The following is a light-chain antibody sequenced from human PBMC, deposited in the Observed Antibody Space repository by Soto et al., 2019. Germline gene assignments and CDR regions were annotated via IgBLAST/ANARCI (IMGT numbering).Light chain of an antibody. J-gene: IGLJ2*01. CDR3: SSYTISSTVV. V-gene: IGLV2-14*03. CDR1: SSYISSYNY. CDR2: DVS. Sequence: QSALTQPASVSGSPGQSITISCTTSSSYISSYNYVSWYQQHTGKAPRLIIYDVSSRPSGISNRFSGSKSGNTVSLTISGLQAEDEAEYFCSSYTISSTVVFGGGTKLTVL.